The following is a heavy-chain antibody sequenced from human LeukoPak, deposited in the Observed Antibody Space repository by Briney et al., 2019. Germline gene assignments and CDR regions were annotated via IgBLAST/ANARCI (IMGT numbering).Heavy chain of an antibody. Sequence: PSETLSLTCTVSGGSISSYYWSWIRQPPGKGLEWIGYIYYSGSTNYNPSLKSRVTISVDTSKNQFSLQLNSVTPEDTAVYYCARGYRLCFDLWGRGTLVTVSS. V-gene: IGHV4-59*12. J-gene: IGHJ2*01. D-gene: IGHD6-13*01. CDR2: IYYSGST. CDR1: GGSISSYY. CDR3: ARGYRLCFDL.